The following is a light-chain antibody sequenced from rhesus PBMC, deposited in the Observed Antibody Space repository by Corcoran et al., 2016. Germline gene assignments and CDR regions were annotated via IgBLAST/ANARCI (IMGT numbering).Light chain of an antibody. CDR3: QVWDTSTDLTNI. V-gene: IGLV3-44*01. CDR2: DDT. CDR1: TIGSED. Sequence: SPDLTQPPSVSVPPGQTARITCWGDTIGSEDVNWYQQKPPQAPVLVIYDDTERPSGTPERFSGSKSGNTATLTISGVEAGDEADYYCQVWDTSTDLTNIFAAGTRLTVL. J-gene: IGLJ1*01.